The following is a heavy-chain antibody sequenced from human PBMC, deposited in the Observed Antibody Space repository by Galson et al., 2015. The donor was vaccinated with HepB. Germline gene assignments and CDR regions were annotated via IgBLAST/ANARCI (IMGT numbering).Heavy chain of an antibody. Sequence: SVKVSCKASGGTFSSYTISWVRQAPGQGLEWMGRIIPILGIANYAQKFQGRVTITADKSTSTAYMELSSLRSEDTAVYYYARGYCSGGSCYISYYYYGMDVWGQGTTVAVSS. D-gene: IGHD2-15*01. V-gene: IGHV1-69*02. J-gene: IGHJ6*02. CDR2: IIPILGIA. CDR1: GGTFSSYT. CDR3: ARGYCSGGSCYISYYYYGMDV.